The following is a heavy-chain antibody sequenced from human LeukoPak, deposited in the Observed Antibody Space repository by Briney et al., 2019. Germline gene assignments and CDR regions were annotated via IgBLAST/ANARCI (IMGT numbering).Heavy chain of an antibody. D-gene: IGHD3-10*01. Sequence: GRSLRLSCAASGFTFSSYAMHWVRQAPGKGLEWVAVISYDGSNKYYADSVKGRFTISRDNSKNTLYLQMNSLRAEDTAVYYCETMVRGVITTFDYWGQGTLVTVSS. CDR1: GFTFSSYA. CDR3: ETMVRGVITTFDY. J-gene: IGHJ4*02. V-gene: IGHV3-30-3*01. CDR2: ISYDGSNK.